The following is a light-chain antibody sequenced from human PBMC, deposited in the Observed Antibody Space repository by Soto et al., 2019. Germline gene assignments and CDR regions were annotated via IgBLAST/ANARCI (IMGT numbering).Light chain of an antibody. V-gene: IGKV1-5*03. Sequence: DIQMTQSPSTLSASVGDRVTITCRASESISRWLAWYQQKPGKAPKLLIHRASTLETGVPSRISGSESGTDFTLTISNLQPDDFSTYYYQQYKSYSPYTCGQGTKVDIK. CDR3: QQYKSYSPYT. CDR2: RAS. J-gene: IGKJ2*01. CDR1: ESISRW.